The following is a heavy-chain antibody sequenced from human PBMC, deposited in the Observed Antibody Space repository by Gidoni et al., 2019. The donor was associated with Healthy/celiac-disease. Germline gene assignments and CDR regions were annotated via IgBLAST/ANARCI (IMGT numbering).Heavy chain of an antibody. Sequence: QVQLVESGGGVVQPGRSLRLSCAASGFTFSSYAMHWVCQAPGKGLEWVAVISYDGSNKYYADSVKGRFTISRDNSKNTLYLQMNSLRAEDTAVYYCASQSSGWTDYWGQGTLVTVSS. J-gene: IGHJ4*02. CDR3: ASQSSGWTDY. D-gene: IGHD6-19*01. V-gene: IGHV3-30-3*01. CDR2: ISYDGSNK. CDR1: GFTFSSYA.